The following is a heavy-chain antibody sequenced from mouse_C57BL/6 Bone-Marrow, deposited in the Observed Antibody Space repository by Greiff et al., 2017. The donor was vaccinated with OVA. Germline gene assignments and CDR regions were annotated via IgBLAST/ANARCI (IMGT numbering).Heavy chain of an antibody. J-gene: IGHJ4*01. Sequence: EVMLVESGGGLVQPGGSLKLSCAASGFTFSDYYMYWVRQTPEKRLEWVAYISNGGGSTYYPDTVKGRFTISRDNAKNTLYLQMSRLKSEDTAMYYCARQFYGSYAMDYWGQGTSVTVSS. D-gene: IGHD2-2*01. V-gene: IGHV5-12*01. CDR2: ISNGGGST. CDR3: ARQFYGSYAMDY. CDR1: GFTFSDYY.